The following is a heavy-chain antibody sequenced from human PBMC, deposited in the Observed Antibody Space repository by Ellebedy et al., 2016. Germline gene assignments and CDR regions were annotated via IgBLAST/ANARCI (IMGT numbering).Heavy chain of an antibody. CDR2: ISSSSSYI. CDR1: GFTFSSYS. Sequence: GGSLRLSXAASGFTFSSYSMNWVRQAPGKGLEWVSSISSSSSYIYYADSVKGRFTISRDNAKNSLYLQMNSLRAEDTAVYYCARVEYYYGSGSTYWGQGTLVTVSS. CDR3: ARVEYYYGSGSTY. J-gene: IGHJ4*02. D-gene: IGHD3-10*01. V-gene: IGHV3-21*01.